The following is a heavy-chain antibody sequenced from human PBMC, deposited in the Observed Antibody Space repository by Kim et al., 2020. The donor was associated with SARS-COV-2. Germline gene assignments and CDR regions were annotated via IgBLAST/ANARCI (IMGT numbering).Heavy chain of an antibody. J-gene: IGHJ4*02. CDR3: ARDNVGELLWFGELFRFDY. CDR2: ISSYNRNT. V-gene: IGHV1-18*01. D-gene: IGHD3-10*01. Sequence: ASVKVSCKASGYTFTSYGISWVRQAPGQGLEWMGWISSYNRNTNYAQKLQGRVTMTTDTSTSTAYMELRSLRSDDTAVYYCARDNVGELLWFGELFRFDYWGQGTLVTVSS. CDR1: GYTFTSYG.